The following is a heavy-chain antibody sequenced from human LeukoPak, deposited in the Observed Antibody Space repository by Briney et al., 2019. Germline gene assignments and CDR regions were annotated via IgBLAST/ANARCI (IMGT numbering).Heavy chain of an antibody. CDR3: ARLSSYDSSGYPFDY. J-gene: IGHJ4*02. CDR2: IKQDGSEK. CDR1: GFTFSSYW. V-gene: IGHV3-7*03. D-gene: IGHD3-22*01. Sequence: GGSLRLSCAASGFTFSSYWMSWVRQAPGKGLEWVANIKQDGSEKYYVDSVKGRFTISRDNAKNSLYLQMNSLRAEDTAVYYCARLSSYDSSGYPFDYWGQGTLVTVSS.